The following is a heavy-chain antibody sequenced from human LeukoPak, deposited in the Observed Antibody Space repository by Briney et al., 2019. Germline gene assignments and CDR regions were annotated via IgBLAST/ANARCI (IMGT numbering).Heavy chain of an antibody. CDR1: GFTFSSFD. J-gene: IGHJ6*03. CDR2: IGTASDT. Sequence: QPGGSLRLSCAASGFTFSSFDMYWVRQPTRQGLEWVSTIGTASDTYYPGSVAGRFTLSRDNAKNSLYLQMNSLTAGDTAVYYCARGPPRGKYYYMDVWGKGTTVTVSS. V-gene: IGHV3-13*01. CDR3: ARGPPRGKYYYMDV. D-gene: IGHD1-1*01.